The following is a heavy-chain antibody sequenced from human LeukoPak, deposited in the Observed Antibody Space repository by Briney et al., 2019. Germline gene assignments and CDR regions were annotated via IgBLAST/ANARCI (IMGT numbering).Heavy chain of an antibody. CDR2: MNDDGTST. Sequence: GGSLRLSCAPSGFTFRTYWMHWVPQAPGKGLVWVARMNDDGTSTSYADSAKGRFTISRDNAKNTLYLQMNSLRAEDTAVYYCARGYCSGGSCYSGDAFDIWGQGTMVTVSS. CDR1: GFTFRTYW. J-gene: IGHJ3*02. CDR3: ARGYCSGGSCYSGDAFDI. D-gene: IGHD2-15*01. V-gene: IGHV3-74*01.